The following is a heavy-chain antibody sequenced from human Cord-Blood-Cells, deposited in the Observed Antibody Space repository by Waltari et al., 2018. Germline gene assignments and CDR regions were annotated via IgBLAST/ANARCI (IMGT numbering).Heavy chain of an antibody. J-gene: IGHJ4*02. D-gene: IGHD2-15*01. CDR3: AALYCSGGSCSPERRYFDY. V-gene: IGHV4-34*01. CDR2: INHSGST. CDR1: GGSFSGYY. Sequence: QVQLQQWGAGLLKPSETLSLTCAVYGGSFSGYYWSWIRQPPGKGLEWIGEINHSGSTNHNPSLKSRVTISVDTSKNQFSLKLSSVTAADTAVYYCAALYCSGGSCSPERRYFDYWGQGTLVTVSS.